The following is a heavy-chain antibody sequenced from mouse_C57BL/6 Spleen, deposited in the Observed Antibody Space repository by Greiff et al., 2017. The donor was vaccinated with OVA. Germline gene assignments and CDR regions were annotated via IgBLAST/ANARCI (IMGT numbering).Heavy chain of an antibody. D-gene: IGHD6-5*01. CDR3: TRLSSTYAN. Sequence: DVQLQQSGAELVRPGASVKLSCTASGFNITDYYMHWVKQRPEQGLEWIGRIDPEDGDTEYAPKFQGKATMTADTSSNTAYLQLSSLTSEDTAVYYCTRLSSTYANWGQGTLVTVSA. J-gene: IGHJ3*01. V-gene: IGHV14-1*01. CDR1: GFNITDYY. CDR2: IDPEDGDT.